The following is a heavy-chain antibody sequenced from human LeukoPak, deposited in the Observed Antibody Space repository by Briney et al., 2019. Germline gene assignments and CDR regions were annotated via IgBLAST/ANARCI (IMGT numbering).Heavy chain of an antibody. D-gene: IGHD1-26*01. CDR1: GFTFSSYN. Sequence: GGSLRLSCAASGFTFSSYNMNWVRQAPGEGLEWVSSISSSSSYIYYADSVKGRFTISRDNAKNSLYLQMNSLRAEDTAVYYCARERSIGSLDYWGQGTLVTVSS. J-gene: IGHJ4*02. V-gene: IGHV3-21*01. CDR2: ISSSSSYI. CDR3: ARERSIGSLDY.